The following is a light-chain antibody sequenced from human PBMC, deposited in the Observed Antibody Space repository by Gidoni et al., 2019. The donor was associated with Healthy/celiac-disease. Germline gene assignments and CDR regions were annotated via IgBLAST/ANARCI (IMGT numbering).Light chain of an antibody. CDR3: QQSYSTPRT. CDR2: AAS. Sequence: DIPMTPVPSSLSASVGDRVTNTCRASQSISSYLNWYQQKPGKAPKLLIYAASSLQSGVPSRFSGSGSGTDFTLTISSLQPEDFATYYCQQSYSTPRTFGQGTKVEIK. V-gene: IGKV1-39*01. CDR1: QSISSY. J-gene: IGKJ1*01.